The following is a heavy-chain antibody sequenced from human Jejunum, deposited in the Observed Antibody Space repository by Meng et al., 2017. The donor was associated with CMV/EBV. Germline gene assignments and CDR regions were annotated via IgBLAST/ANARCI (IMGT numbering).Heavy chain of an antibody. CDR2: IISTSTYV. V-gene: IGHV3-21*01. J-gene: IGHJ3*02. Sequence: SDYSMNWVRQAPGQGLQWVSSIISTSTYVYYADSVKGRFTISRDNAKNSVYLQMNSLRAEDTAVYYCARDLNYYDNGPSYWNAFDIWGQGTVVTVSS. CDR3: ARDLNYYDNGPSYWNAFDI. CDR1: SDYS. D-gene: IGHD3-22*01.